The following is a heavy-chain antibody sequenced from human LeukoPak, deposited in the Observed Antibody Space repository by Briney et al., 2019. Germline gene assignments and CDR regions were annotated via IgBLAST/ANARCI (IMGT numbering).Heavy chain of an antibody. V-gene: IGHV3-23*01. D-gene: IGHD3-10*01. CDR1: GFTFSSYA. Sequence: GGSLRLSCAASGFTFSSYAMSWVRQAPGKGLEWVSAISGSGGSTCYADSVKGRFTISRDNSKNTLYLQMNSLRAEDTAVYYCAKLMEVITVNDAFDIWGQGTMVTVSS. CDR3: AKLMEVITVNDAFDI. J-gene: IGHJ3*02. CDR2: ISGSGGST.